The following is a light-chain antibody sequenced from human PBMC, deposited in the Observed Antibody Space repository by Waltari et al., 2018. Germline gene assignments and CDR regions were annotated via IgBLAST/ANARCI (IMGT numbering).Light chain of an antibody. V-gene: IGKV3-15*01. CDR3: QQYNNWPPYP. J-gene: IGKJ2*01. CDR1: QSVSSN. Sequence: EIVMTQPPATLPVSPGERATLSCRASQSVSSNLAWYQQKPVQAPRLLIYGASTRATGMPARFSGSGSGTEFTLTISSLQSEDFAVYYCQQYNNWPPYPFGQGTKLEIK. CDR2: GAS.